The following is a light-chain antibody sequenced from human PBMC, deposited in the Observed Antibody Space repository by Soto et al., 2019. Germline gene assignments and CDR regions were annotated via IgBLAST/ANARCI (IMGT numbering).Light chain of an antibody. Sequence: QSVLTQPPSASGAPGQTVTISCSGRRSNIGSNYVYWYQQLPETAPRLLLYRADQRPSGIPDRFSGSKSGTSASLAISGLRSEDEADYYCAAWDDTMSGLVFGGGTKVTVL. J-gene: IGLJ2*01. CDR2: RAD. V-gene: IGLV1-47*01. CDR3: AAWDDTMSGLV. CDR1: RSNIGSNY.